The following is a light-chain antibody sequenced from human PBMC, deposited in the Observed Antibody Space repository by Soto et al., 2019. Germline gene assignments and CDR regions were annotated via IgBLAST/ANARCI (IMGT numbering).Light chain of an antibody. CDR3: ISYTSSSTLYV. Sequence: QSVLTQPASVSRSPGQSITISCTGTSSDVGSYNYVSWYQQHPGKAPKLMIYEVSNRPSGVSNRFSGSKSGNTASLTISGLQAEDEADYYCISYTSSSTLYVFGTGTKLTVL. J-gene: IGLJ1*01. CDR2: EVS. V-gene: IGLV2-14*01. CDR1: SSDVGSYNY.